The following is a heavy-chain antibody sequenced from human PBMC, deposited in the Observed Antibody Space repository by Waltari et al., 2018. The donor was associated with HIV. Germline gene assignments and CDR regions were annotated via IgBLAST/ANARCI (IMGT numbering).Heavy chain of an antibody. CDR3: AHIEAAMEQQLPTFDY. D-gene: IGHD6-13*01. V-gene: IGHV2-5*02. Sequence: QITLKESGPTLVKPTQTLTLTCTFSGFSLSPSGVGVGWIRQPPGKALEWLALIYWDDDKPYSPTLKSRLTITKDTSKNQVVLTITNMDPVDTATYYCAHIEAAMEQQLPTFDYSGKGTLVTVSS. J-gene: IGHJ4*02. CDR1: GFSLSPSGVG. CDR2: IYWDDDK.